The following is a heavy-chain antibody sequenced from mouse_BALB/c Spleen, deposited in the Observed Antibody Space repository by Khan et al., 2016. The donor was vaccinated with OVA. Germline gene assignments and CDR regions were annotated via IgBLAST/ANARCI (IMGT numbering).Heavy chain of an antibody. Sequence: KQSAGKVLKRMGWINIYSGEPTYADDFKGRFGFFLETSASTAYLQIINPKNEDTATYFCARPPYFAYTLNYWGQGTSVTVSS. J-gene: IGHJ4*01. CDR3: ARPPYFAYTLNY. V-gene: IGHV9-3-1*01. CDR2: INIYSGEP. D-gene: IGHD2-10*01.